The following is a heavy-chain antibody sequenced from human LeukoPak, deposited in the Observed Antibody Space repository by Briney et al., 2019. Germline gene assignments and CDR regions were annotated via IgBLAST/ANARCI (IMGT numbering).Heavy chain of an antibody. CDR3: ARDMIILQS. Sequence: GGSLRLSCSASGFIFSNYWMTWVRQAPGKGLEWVANIKHDGSEKYYVDSVKGRFTISRDNAKKSLYLQMNGLRAEDTAVYFCARDMIILQSWGQGTLVTVSS. J-gene: IGHJ5*02. V-gene: IGHV3-7*04. CDR2: IKHDGSEK. CDR1: GFIFSNYW. D-gene: IGHD3-16*01.